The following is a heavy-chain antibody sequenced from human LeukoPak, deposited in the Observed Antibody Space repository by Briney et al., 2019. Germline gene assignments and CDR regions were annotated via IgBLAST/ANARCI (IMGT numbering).Heavy chain of an antibody. CDR2: IYTSGST. Sequence: SETLSLTCTVSGDSISSYYWSWIRRPAGKGLEWIGRIYTSGSTNYNPSLKSRVTMSVDTSKNQFSLKLNSVTAADTAVYYCARSFLSNWYYFDNWGQGTLVTVSS. D-gene: IGHD6-13*01. J-gene: IGHJ4*02. CDR1: GDSISSYY. CDR3: ARSFLSNWYYFDN. V-gene: IGHV4-4*07.